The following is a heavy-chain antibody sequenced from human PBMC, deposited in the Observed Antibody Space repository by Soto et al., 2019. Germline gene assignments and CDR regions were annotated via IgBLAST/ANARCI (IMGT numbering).Heavy chain of an antibody. D-gene: IGHD6-13*01. CDR1: GYTFTSYG. J-gene: IGHJ4*02. CDR2: ISAYNGLT. CDR3: ARRSIDNSSWKGLDY. Sequence: QVQLVQSGAEVKKPGASVKVSCKASGYTFTSYGISWVRQAPGQGLEWMGWISAYNGLTNYAQNLQGRVTMTRDTSASTVDMGLRSLRPDDTAVYSCARRSIDNSSWKGLDYWGQGTLVTVSS. V-gene: IGHV1-18*01.